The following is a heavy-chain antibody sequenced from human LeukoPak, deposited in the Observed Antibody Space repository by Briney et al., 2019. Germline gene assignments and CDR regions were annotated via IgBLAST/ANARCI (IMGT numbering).Heavy chain of an antibody. CDR1: GFTFSNYW. J-gene: IGHJ5*02. CDR2: IKQDGSEK. Sequence: PGGSLRLSCVVSGFTFSNYWMSWVRQAPGKGLEWLANIKQDGSEKYYVDSVKGRFTISKDNAKNSLYLQMDSLRAEDTAVYYCARHYNGWFNYFDPLGQGTLVTVSS. D-gene: IGHD6-19*01. V-gene: IGHV3-7*01. CDR3: ARHYNGWFNYFDP.